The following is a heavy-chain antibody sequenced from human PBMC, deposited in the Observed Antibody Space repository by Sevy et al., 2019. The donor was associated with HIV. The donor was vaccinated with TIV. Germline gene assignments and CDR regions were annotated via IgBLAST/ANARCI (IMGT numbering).Heavy chain of an antibody. CDR2: IYYSGST. Sequence: SETLSFTCTVSGGSISSYYWSWIRQPPGKGLEWIGYIYYSGSTNYNPSLKSRVTISVDTSKNQFSLKLSSVTAADTAVYYCARGYSYGYWGSYCFQHRGQGTLVTVSS. CDR3: ARGYSYGYWGSYCFQH. V-gene: IGHV4-59*13. J-gene: IGHJ1*01. D-gene: IGHD5-18*01. CDR1: GGSISSYY.